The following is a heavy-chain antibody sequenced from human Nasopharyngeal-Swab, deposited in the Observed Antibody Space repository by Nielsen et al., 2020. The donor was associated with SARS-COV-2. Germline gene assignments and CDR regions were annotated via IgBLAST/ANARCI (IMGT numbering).Heavy chain of an antibody. CDR1: GGSISSSSYY. Sequence: SETLSLTCTVSGGSISSSSYYWGWIRQPPGKGLERIGSIYYSGSTYYNPSLKSRVTISVDTSKNQFSLKLSSVTAADTAVYYCARRMSPAGTELRVWWYFDLWGRGTLVTVSS. V-gene: IGHV4-39*01. D-gene: IGHD6-13*01. CDR3: ARRMSPAGTELRVWWYFDL. CDR2: IYYSGST. J-gene: IGHJ2*01.